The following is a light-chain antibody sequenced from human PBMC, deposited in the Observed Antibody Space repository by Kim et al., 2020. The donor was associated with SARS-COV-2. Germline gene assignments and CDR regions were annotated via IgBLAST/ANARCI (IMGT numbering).Light chain of an antibody. CDR2: GKN. CDR3: NSRDSSGNHLV. J-gene: IGLJ2*01. CDR1: SPEIYY. Sequence: ALAHTGKITWHGGSPEIYYARWYQQEPEEAPVLVIYGKNNRPSGIPDRFSGSSSGNTASLTITGAQAEDEADYCCNSRDSSGNHLVFGGGTQLTVL. V-gene: IGLV3-19*01.